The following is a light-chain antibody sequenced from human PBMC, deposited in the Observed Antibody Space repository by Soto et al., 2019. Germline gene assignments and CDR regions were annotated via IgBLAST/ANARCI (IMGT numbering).Light chain of an antibody. CDR3: QQYNNWIT. CDR1: QSVSSN. V-gene: IGKV3-15*01. CDR2: GAS. J-gene: IGKJ5*01. Sequence: EIVMTQSPGTLSVSPGERATLSCRASQSVSSNLAWYQQKPGQAPRLLIYGASTRATGTPARFSGSGSGTEFTLTISSLQSEDFAVYYCQQYNNWITFGQGTRLEIK.